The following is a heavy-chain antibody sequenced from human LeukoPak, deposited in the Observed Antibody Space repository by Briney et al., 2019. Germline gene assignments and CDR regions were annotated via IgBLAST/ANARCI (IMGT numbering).Heavy chain of an antibody. D-gene: IGHD6-19*01. J-gene: IGHJ4*02. CDR2: ITPRSDYI. V-gene: IGHV3-21*04. CDR1: QFTFSVYA. Sequence: GGSLRLSCTVSQFTFSVYAVNWVRQAPGKGLEWVSSITPRSDYIYCTDSVKGRFTISRDNARNSLFLQMNSLRAEDTAVYYCARVAGSSGWYDVNFDYWGQGTLVTVSS. CDR3: ARVAGSSGWYDVNFDY.